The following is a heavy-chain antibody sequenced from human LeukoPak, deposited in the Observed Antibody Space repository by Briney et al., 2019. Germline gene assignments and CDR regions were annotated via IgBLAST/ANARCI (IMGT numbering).Heavy chain of an antibody. Sequence: PGGSLRLSCAASGFTFSNYAMRWVRQAPGKGLEWVSGISGSGDSTYYADSVKGRFTISRDNSKNTLYLQMNSLRAEDTAVYYCARSSYYYGADALDIWGQGTMVTVSS. J-gene: IGHJ3*02. CDR1: GFTFSNYA. V-gene: IGHV3-23*01. CDR2: ISGSGDST. D-gene: IGHD3-10*01. CDR3: ARSSYYYGADALDI.